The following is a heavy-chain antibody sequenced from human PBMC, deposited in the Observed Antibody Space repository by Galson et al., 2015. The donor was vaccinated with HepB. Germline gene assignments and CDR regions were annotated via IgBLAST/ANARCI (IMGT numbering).Heavy chain of an antibody. CDR2: INPNSGDT. D-gene: IGHD5/OR15-5a*01. V-gene: IGHV1-2*02. Sequence: SVKVSCKASGYTFTGHYIYWLRQAPGQGPEWMGWINPNSGDTVSAQKFQDRVTMTRDTSIGTAYMELSRLTSDDTAVYYCARRETVVSPRALDYWGQGTLVTVSS. CDR1: GYTFTGHY. J-gene: IGHJ4*02. CDR3: ARRETVVSPRALDY.